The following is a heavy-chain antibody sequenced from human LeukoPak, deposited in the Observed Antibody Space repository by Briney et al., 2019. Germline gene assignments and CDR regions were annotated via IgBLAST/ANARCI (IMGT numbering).Heavy chain of an antibody. J-gene: IGHJ4*02. Sequence: GGSLRLSCAASGFTFSSYRMNWVRQAPGKGLEWVSSISSSSSYIYYADSVKGRFTISRDNAKNSLYLQMNSLRAEDTAVCYCASSVSGWFDYWGQGTLVTVSS. CDR1: GFTFSSYR. V-gene: IGHV3-21*01. CDR2: ISSSSSYI. CDR3: ASSVSGWFDY. D-gene: IGHD6-19*01.